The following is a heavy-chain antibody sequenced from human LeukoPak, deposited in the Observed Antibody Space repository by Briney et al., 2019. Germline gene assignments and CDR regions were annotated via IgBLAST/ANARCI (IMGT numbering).Heavy chain of an antibody. CDR2: FDYSGST. CDR1: GVSFSSGRYY. V-gene: IGHV4-39*02. Sequence: SETLSLTCTVSGVSFSSGRYYWGWIRQPPGKGLEWIGSFDYSGSTYYNPSLKSRVTISVDTSNNRFSLGLNSVTDADTAVYYCDGVTVTAATWGPGTLVTVSS. CDR3: DGVTVTAAT. J-gene: IGHJ5*02. D-gene: IGHD2-21*02.